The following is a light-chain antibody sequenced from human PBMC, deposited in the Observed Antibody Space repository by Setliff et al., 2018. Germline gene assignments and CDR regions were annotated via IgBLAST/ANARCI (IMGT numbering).Light chain of an antibody. J-gene: IGLJ1*01. CDR3: NSYSSSSAPHLV. CDR2: GNS. V-gene: IGLV1-40*01. CDR1: NSNIGEGYD. Sequence: KRVTISCTGSNSNIGEGYDVHWYQQLPGTAPKLLIYGNSNRPSGVPDRSSGSKSGTSAPLAITGLQAEDEADYYCNSYSSSSAPHLVFGTGTKVTVL.